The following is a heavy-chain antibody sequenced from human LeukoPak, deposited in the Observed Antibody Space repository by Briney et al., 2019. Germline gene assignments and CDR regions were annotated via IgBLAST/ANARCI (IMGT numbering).Heavy chain of an antibody. CDR2: ISNTGGST. V-gene: IGHV3-23*01. Sequence: GGSLRLSCAASGFTFNNYGMSWVRQAPGKGLEWVSEISNTGGSTYYGDSVQGRFTISRDNSKDTLYLQMNSLRAEDTAIYYCAKGIDNRGNPFDYWGQGTLVTVST. CDR3: AKGIDNRGNPFDY. CDR1: GFTFNNYG. J-gene: IGHJ4*02. D-gene: IGHD2/OR15-2a*01.